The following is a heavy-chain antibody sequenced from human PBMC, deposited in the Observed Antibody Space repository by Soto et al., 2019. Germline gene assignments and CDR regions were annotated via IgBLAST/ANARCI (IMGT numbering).Heavy chain of an antibody. CDR2: MLHSGTT. D-gene: IGHD6-6*01. Sequence: SETLSLTCAVSGDSVSSNKWWGWVRQSPGKGLEWIADMLHSGTTSYSPSLKSRVTISVDTSKNQFSLKLSSVTAADTAVYYCARERPDGARLDPWGQGTLVTVSS. CDR1: GDSVSSNKW. CDR3: ARERPDGARLDP. J-gene: IGHJ5*02. V-gene: IGHV4-4*02.